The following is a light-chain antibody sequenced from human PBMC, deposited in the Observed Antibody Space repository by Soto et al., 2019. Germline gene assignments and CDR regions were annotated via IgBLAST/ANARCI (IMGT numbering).Light chain of an antibody. V-gene: IGKV3-15*01. CDR2: DAS. Sequence: EIVMTQSPATLSVSPGERVTLSCRASQSAISNLAWYQQKPGQTPRLLIYDASTRATDIPARFSGSGSGTDFTLTISSLEPEDFATYYCQESFSSLWGTCGQGTKVDIK. J-gene: IGKJ1*01. CDR1: QSAISN. CDR3: QESFSSLWGT.